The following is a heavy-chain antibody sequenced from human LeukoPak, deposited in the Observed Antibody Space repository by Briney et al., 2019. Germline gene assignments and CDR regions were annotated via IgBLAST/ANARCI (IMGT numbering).Heavy chain of an antibody. D-gene: IGHD1-26*01. J-gene: IGHJ4*02. CDR2: ISGSGGST. Sequence: PGGSLRLSCAASGFTFSGYAMSWVRQAPGKGLEWVSAISGSGGSTYYADSVKGRFTISRDNSKNTLYLQMNSLRAEDTAVYYCAKDQKWELLQYFDYWGQGTLVTVSS. CDR1: GFTFSGYA. V-gene: IGHV3-23*01. CDR3: AKDQKWELLQYFDY.